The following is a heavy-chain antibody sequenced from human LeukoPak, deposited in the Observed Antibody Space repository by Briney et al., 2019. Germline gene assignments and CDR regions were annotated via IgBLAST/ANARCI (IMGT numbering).Heavy chain of an antibody. CDR1: GFTFGSYS. CDR2: ISSSSSYI. CDR3: ARDWEYYIDY. V-gene: IGHV3-21*01. D-gene: IGHD2/OR15-2a*01. J-gene: IGHJ4*02. Sequence: PGGSLRLSCAASGFTFGSYSMNWVRQAPGKGLEWVSAISSSSSYIYYADSVKGRFTISRDNAKNSLYLQMNSLRAEDTAVYYCARDWEYYIDYWGQGTLVTVSS.